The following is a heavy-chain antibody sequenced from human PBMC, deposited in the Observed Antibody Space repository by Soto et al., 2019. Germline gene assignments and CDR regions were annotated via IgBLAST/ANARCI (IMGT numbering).Heavy chain of an antibody. CDR2: VYYGGST. CDR3: AGGDYYHSSGYYFYYYTMDV. J-gene: IGHJ6*02. CDR1: GDSICSSSHY. V-gene: IGHV4-39*01. Sequence: SETLSLTCTVSGDSICSSSHYWGWIRQPPGKGLEWIGNVYYGGSTYYNPSLKSRVTISVETSKSQFSLKLSSVTAADTAVYYCAGGDYYHSSGYYFYYYTMDVWGQGTTVTVS. D-gene: IGHD3-22*01.